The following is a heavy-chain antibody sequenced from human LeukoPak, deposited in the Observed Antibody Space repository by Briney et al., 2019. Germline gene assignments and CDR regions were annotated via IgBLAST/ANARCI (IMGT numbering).Heavy chain of an antibody. D-gene: IGHD3-22*01. CDR1: GFNFSNYY. CDR2: ITNNGGAM. CDR3: ARALADSRNYYLGFDY. V-gene: IGHV3-11*01. J-gene: IGHJ4*02. Sequence: GGSLRLSCAASGFNFSNYYMTWIRQAPGKGLEWISYITNNGGAMFYADSLKGRLTIFRDNSKKSLYLQMNSLRPDDTALYYCARALADSRNYYLGFDYWGQGTLVTVSS.